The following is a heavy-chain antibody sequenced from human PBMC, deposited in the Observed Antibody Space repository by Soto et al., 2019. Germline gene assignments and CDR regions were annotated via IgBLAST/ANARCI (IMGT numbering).Heavy chain of an antibody. CDR1: GFTFSSYA. CDR3: AKGCFWDILTGCSPGGWFDP. D-gene: IGHD3-9*01. Sequence: EVQLLESGGGLVQPGGSLRLSCAASGFTFSSYAMSWVRQAPGKGLEWVSAISGSGGSTYYADSVKGRFTISRDNSKNTRYLQMNSLRAEDTAVYYCAKGCFWDILTGCSPGGWFDPWGQGTLVTVSS. CDR2: ISGSGGST. V-gene: IGHV3-23*01. J-gene: IGHJ5*02.